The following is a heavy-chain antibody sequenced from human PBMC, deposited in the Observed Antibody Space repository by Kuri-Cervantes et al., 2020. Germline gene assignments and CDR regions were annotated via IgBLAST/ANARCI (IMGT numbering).Heavy chain of an antibody. CDR1: GFTFSSYA. Sequence: GESLKISCAASGFTFSSYAMHWVRQAPDKGLEWVAVISYDGSNKYYADSVKGRFTISRDNSKNTLYLQMNSLRAEDTAVYYCARVDIVVVVATNILSAFDMWGQGTMVTVSS. D-gene: IGHD2-15*01. J-gene: IGHJ3*02. CDR2: ISYDGSNK. V-gene: IGHV3-30-3*01. CDR3: ARVDIVVVVATNILSAFDM.